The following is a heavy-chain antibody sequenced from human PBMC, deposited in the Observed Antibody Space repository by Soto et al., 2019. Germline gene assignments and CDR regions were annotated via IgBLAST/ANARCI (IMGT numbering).Heavy chain of an antibody. V-gene: IGHV3-23*01. CDR1: CFTFTTYA. CDR2: ITGSGRSS. J-gene: IGHJ3*02. Sequence: PGGSLRLSCVASCFTFTTYAMSLLRQSPGKGLEWVSSITGSGRSSYFADSVNGRLTFSRDNAKNTVSLQMNSLRVEDTDVYYCAKVGVSDYVWGSYRYRAFETWGQGTMVPVS. CDR3: AKVGVSDYVWGSYRYRAFET. D-gene: IGHD3-16*02.